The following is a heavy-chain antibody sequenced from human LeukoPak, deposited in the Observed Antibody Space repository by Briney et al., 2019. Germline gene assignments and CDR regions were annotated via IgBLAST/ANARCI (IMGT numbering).Heavy chain of an antibody. Sequence: SVKVSCKASGGTFSSYAISWVRQAPGQGLEWMGGIIPIFGTANYAQKFQGRVTITADESTSTAYMELSSLRAEDTAVYYCARYRTGQQLISRKDYYYMDVWGKGTTVTISS. CDR2: IIPIFGTA. V-gene: IGHV1-69*13. J-gene: IGHJ6*03. CDR3: ARYRTGQQLISRKDYYYMDV. D-gene: IGHD6-13*01. CDR1: GGTFSSYA.